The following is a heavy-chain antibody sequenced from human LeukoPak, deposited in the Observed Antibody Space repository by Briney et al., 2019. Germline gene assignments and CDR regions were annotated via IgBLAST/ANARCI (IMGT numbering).Heavy chain of an antibody. CDR2: IIPIVGIT. CDR3: ARAFVDTAMVPYYGMDV. J-gene: IGHJ6*02. V-gene: IGHV1-69*04. D-gene: IGHD5-18*01. Sequence: ASVKVSCKASGGTFSSYAISWVRQAPGQGFEWMGRIIPIVGITNYAQKFQGRVTITADKSTSTAYMELSSLRSEDTAVYYCARAFVDTAMVPYYGMDVWGQGTTVTVSS. CDR1: GGTFSSYA.